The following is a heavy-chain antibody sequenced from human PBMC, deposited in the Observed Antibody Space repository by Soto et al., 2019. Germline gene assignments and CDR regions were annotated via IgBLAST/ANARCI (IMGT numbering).Heavy chain of an antibody. V-gene: IGHV3-9*01. CDR2: ISWNSGSI. CDR3: AKVLPSTVTNWGYGMDV. D-gene: IGHD4-4*01. Sequence: EVQLVESGGGLVQPGRSLRLSCAASGFTFDDYAMHWVRQAPGKGLEWVSGISWNSGSIGYADSVKGRFTISRDNAKNYLYLQMNSLRAEDTALYYCAKVLPSTVTNWGYGMDVWGQGTTVTVSS. J-gene: IGHJ6*02. CDR1: GFTFDDYA.